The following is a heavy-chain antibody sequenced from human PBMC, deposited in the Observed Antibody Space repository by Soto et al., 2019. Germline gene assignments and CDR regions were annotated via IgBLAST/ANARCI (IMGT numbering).Heavy chain of an antibody. CDR3: ARDDILVIPGGSYNYGMDV. CDR1: GFAFNNYG. D-gene: IGHD2-2*01. Sequence: GGSLRLSCTVSGFAFNNYGINWVRQAPGKGLEWVAVIAYDGRYKSYADSVKGRFTISRDNSKNTVYLQMNSLRDEDTAMYYCARDDILVIPGGSYNYGMDVWGHGTTVTVSS. J-gene: IGHJ6*02. CDR2: IAYDGRYK. V-gene: IGHV3-30*03.